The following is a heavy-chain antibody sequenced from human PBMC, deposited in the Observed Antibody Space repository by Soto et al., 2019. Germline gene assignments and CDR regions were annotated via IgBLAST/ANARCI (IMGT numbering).Heavy chain of an antibody. CDR1: GGSISSGGYY. CDR2: NYYSGIT. J-gene: IGHJ5*02. Sequence: SETLSLTCTVSGGSISSGGYYWTWIRQHPGKGLEWIGYNYYSGITYYNPSLKSRVTISLDTSKNQFSLKLSSVTAADTAVYYCASPKIAFYNWFDPWGQGTLVTVSS. CDR3: ASPKIAFYNWFDP. D-gene: IGHD3-3*02. V-gene: IGHV4-31*03.